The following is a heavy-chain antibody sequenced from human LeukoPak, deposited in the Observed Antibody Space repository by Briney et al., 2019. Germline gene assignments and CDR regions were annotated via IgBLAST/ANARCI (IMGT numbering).Heavy chain of an antibody. Sequence: PGGSLRLSCTSPTYTFDQDAMHWVRQVPGRGPEWVSQISGDSGDVRYADSVKGRFTTSRDNAKNSLYLQMNSLRAEDTAVYYCARGAPESSARYDFWSGYLPSYWYFDLWGRGTLVTVSS. V-gene: IGHV3-9*01. CDR2: ISGDSGDV. D-gene: IGHD3-3*01. J-gene: IGHJ2*01. CDR3: ARGAPESSARYDFWSGYLPSYWYFDL. CDR1: TYTFDQDA.